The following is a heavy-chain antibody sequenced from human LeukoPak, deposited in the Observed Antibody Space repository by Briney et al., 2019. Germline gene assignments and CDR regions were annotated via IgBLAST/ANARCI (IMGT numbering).Heavy chain of an antibody. Sequence: GGSLRLSCAASGFTFSSYWMSWVRQAPGKGLEWVANIKQDGSEKYYVDSVKGRFTISRDNAKNTLYLQMNSLRAEDTAVYYCARDFVEMAAPFDYWGQGTLVTVSS. CDR1: GFTFSSYW. J-gene: IGHJ4*02. D-gene: IGHD6-19*01. CDR2: IKQDGSEK. CDR3: ARDFVEMAAPFDY. V-gene: IGHV3-7*01.